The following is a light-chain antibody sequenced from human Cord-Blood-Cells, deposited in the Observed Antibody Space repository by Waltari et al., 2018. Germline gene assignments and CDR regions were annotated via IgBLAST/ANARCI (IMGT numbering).Light chain of an antibody. J-gene: IGLJ3*02. Sequence: QSALTQPASVSGSPGQSITISCTGTSSDVGGYNYVSWYQQHPGKAPKLLIYDVSQRPSGVSSRFPGSKSGNTASLTRAAVQAEDGADYYCSSYTSGSTGVCGGGTKLTVL. CDR2: DVS. CDR1: SSDVGGYNY. V-gene: IGLV2-14*01. CDR3: SSYTSGSTGV.